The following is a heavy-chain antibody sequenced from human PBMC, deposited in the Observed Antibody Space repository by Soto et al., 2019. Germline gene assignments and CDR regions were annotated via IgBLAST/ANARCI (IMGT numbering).Heavy chain of an antibody. CDR1: GFAFSNYM. CDR3: AGRLTTAASLDY. D-gene: IGHD3-16*01. Sequence: PGGSLRLSCAASGFAFSNYMLTWVRQAPGKGLEWVSSIGLTDSSTYYADSLRGRFTVSRDNSKNTVYLQMDSLRAEDTAIYYCAGRLTTAASLDYWGQGTLVTVSS. CDR2: IGLTDSST. J-gene: IGHJ4*02. V-gene: IGHV3-23*01.